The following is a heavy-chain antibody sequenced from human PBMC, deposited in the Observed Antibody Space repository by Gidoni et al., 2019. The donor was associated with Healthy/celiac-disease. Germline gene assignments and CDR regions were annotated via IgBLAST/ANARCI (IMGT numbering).Heavy chain of an antibody. CDR2: INHSGST. Sequence: QVQLQQWGAGLLTPSETLSLTSAVYGGSFSGYYWSWIRQPPGKGLEWIGEINHSGSTNYNPSLKSRVTISVDTSKNQFSLKLSSVTAADTAVYYCARGGIVGVVAATHFDYWGQGTLVTVSS. J-gene: IGHJ4*02. D-gene: IGHD2-15*01. CDR3: ARGGIVGVVAATHFDY. V-gene: IGHV4-34*01. CDR1: GGSFSGYY.